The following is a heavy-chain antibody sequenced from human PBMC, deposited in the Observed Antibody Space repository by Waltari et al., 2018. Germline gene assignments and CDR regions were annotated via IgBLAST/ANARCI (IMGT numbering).Heavy chain of an antibody. CDR2: IYSGGST. D-gene: IGHD3-10*01. CDR1: GFTVSSNY. Sequence: EVQLVESGGGLIQPGGSLRLSCAASGFTVSSNYMSWVRQAPGKGLGWVSVIYSGGSTYYADAVKGRFTISRDNSKNTLYLQMNSLRAEDTAVYYCARAFGSGSTHWYFDLWGRGTLVTVSS. V-gene: IGHV3-53*01. CDR3: ARAFGSGSTHWYFDL. J-gene: IGHJ2*01.